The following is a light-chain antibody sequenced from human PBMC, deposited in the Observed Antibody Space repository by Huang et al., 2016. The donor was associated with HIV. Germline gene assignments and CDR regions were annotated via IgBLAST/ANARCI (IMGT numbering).Light chain of an antibody. CDR2: GAS. Sequence: AIQMTQSPSSLSASVGDRVTITCRASQGITDDLAWYQQEPGKAPKLLISGASTLRSGVPSRFSGSGSGTDFTLTISSLQPEDYATDYCLQDHNYPRTCGQGTKVEI. CDR1: QGITDD. V-gene: IGKV1-6*01. CDR3: LQDHNYPRT. J-gene: IGKJ1*01.